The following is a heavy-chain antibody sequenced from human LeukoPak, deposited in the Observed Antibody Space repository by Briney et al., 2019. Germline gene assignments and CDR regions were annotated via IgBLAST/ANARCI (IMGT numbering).Heavy chain of an antibody. J-gene: IGHJ3*02. V-gene: IGHV3-30-3*01. D-gene: IGHD5-12*01. CDR2: ISYDGSNK. CDR3: ARDLGGYSGYDRTAFDI. CDR1: GFTFSSYA. Sequence: GGSLRLSCAASGFTFSSYAMHWVRQAPGKGLEWVAVISYDGSNKYYADSVKGRFTISRDNSKNTLYLQMNSLRAEDTAVYYCARDLGGYSGYDRTAFDIWGQGTMVTVSS.